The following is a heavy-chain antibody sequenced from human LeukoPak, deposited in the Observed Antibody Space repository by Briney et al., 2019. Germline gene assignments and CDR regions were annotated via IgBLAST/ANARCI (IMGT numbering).Heavy chain of an antibody. V-gene: IGHV3-7*03. CDR2: IKQDGSEK. CDR3: ANARITMVRGVIENFDY. J-gene: IGHJ4*02. Sequence: GGSLRLSCAASGFTFSSYWMSWVRQAPGKGLEWVANIKQDGSEKYYVDSVKGRFTISRDNAKNSLYLQMNSLRAEDTAVYYCANARITMVRGVIENFDYWGQGTLVTVSS. D-gene: IGHD3-10*01. CDR1: GFTFSSYW.